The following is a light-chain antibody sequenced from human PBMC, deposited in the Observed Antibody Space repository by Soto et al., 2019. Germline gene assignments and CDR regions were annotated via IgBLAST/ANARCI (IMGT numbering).Light chain of an antibody. CDR3: ISYAGSNNVCPHV. CDR2: EVN. V-gene: IGLV2-8*01. Sequence: QSALTQPPSASGSPGQSVTISCTGTSSDVGDYNYVSWYQHHPGKAPKLMIYEVNKRPSGVPDRFSGSKSGNTASLTVSGLQAEDEADYYCISYAGSNNVCPHVFGTGTKVTVL. CDR1: SSDVGDYNY. J-gene: IGLJ1*01.